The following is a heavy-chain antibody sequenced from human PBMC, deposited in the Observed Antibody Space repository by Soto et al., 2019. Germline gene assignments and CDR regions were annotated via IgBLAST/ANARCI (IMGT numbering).Heavy chain of an antibody. CDR2: ISSSSSTI. V-gene: IGHV3-48*01. CDR1: GFTFSSYS. Sequence: GGSLRLSCAASGFTFSSYSMNWVRQAPGKGLEWVSYISSSSSTIYYADSVKGRFTISRDNAKNSLYLQMNSLRAEDTAVYYCARGAYCSGGSCPRSGYYYYYMDVWGKGTTVTVS. CDR3: ARGAYCSGGSCPRSGYYYYYMDV. D-gene: IGHD2-15*01. J-gene: IGHJ6*03.